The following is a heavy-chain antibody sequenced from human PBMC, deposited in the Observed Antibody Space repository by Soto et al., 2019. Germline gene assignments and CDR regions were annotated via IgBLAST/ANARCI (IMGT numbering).Heavy chain of an antibody. CDR2: IKSSGST. V-gene: IGHV4-39*01. Sequence: QLQLQESGPGLVRPSETLSLICTVSGGSITRNDHYWGWIRQSPGKGLEWIGDIKSSGSTNYNLSLKRRVSMSVETSKNQLSLKMTSVTAADTAVYYCARLGSSGWYQGSYFDYWGQGTLVTVSS. CDR1: GGSITRNDHY. D-gene: IGHD6-19*01. J-gene: IGHJ4*02. CDR3: ARLGSSGWYQGSYFDY.